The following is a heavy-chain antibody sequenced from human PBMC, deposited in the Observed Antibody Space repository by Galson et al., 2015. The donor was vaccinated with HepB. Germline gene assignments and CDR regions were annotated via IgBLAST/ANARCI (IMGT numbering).Heavy chain of an antibody. CDR3: ARELYFDTKAFDS. V-gene: IGHV3-30*04. J-gene: IGHJ4*02. D-gene: IGHD3-22*01. CDR1: RFTFSDYF. Sequence: SLRLSCAASRFTFSDYFMHWVRQAPGKGLEWVALISYDGSHKYYADSVKGRFTISRDNSKNTLYLQMNSLRVEDTAVYYCARELYFDTKAFDSWGQGTLVTGSS. CDR2: ISYDGSHK.